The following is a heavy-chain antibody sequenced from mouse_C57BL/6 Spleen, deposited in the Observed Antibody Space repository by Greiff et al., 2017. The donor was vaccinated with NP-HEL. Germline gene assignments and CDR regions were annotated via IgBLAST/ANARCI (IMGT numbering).Heavy chain of an antibody. Sequence: QVQLKESGAELVKPGASVKISCKASGYAFSSYWMNWVKQRPGKGLEWIGQIYPGDGDTNYNGKFKGKATLTADKSSSTAYMQLSSLTSEDSAVYFGAKGTTVYAMDYWGQGTSVTVSS. CDR2: IYPGDGDT. V-gene: IGHV1-80*01. D-gene: IGHD1-1*01. CDR3: AKGTTVYAMDY. J-gene: IGHJ4*01. CDR1: GYAFSSYW.